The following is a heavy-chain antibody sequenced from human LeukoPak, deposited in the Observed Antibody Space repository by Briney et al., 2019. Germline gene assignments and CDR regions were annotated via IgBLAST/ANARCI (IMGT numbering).Heavy chain of an antibody. J-gene: IGHJ4*02. D-gene: IGHD6-13*01. CDR3: VKDGGRDTAAAYY. Sequence: GGSLRLSCAASGFTFDDYAMHWVRQAPGKGLEWVSGTLRNSGSIGYADSVKGRFTISRDDAKNSLYLQMNSLRAEDTALYYCVKDGGRDTAAAYYWGQGTLVSVSS. CDR1: GFTFDDYA. CDR2: TLRNSGSI. V-gene: IGHV3-9*01.